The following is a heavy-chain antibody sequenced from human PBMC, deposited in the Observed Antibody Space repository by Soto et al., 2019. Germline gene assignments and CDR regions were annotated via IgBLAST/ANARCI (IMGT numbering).Heavy chain of an antibody. CDR2: ISYDGSNK. Sequence: QVQLVESGGGVVQPGRSLRLSCAGSGFTFSSYAMHWVRQAPGKGLEWVAVISYDGSNKYYADSVKGRFTISRDNSKNTLYLQMNSLRAEDTAVYYCARDLVDYGDYVPQYYYYYGMDVWGQGTTVTVSS. CDR3: ARDLVDYGDYVPQYYYYYGMDV. D-gene: IGHD4-17*01. V-gene: IGHV3-30-3*01. CDR1: GFTFSSYA. J-gene: IGHJ6*02.